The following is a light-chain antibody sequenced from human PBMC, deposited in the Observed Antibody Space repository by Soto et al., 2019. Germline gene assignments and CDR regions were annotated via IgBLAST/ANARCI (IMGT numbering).Light chain of an antibody. V-gene: IGKV3-11*01. CDR1: QSVSSY. CDR2: HAS. CDR3: QQRGNWPLT. J-gene: IGKJ4*01. Sequence: EIVLTQSPATLSLSLGERATLSCGASQSVSSYLAWYQQKPGQSPRLLIYHASNRATGIPARFSGSGSGTDFTLTISSLEPEDFAIYYCQQRGNWPLTFGGGTKVEIK.